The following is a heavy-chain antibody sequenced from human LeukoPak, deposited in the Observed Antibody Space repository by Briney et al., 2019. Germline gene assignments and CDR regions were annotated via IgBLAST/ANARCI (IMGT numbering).Heavy chain of an antibody. D-gene: IGHD5-18*01. Sequence: ASETLSLTCTVSSASITSSPYFWGWIRQSPGKGLEWIGSISYSGTTYYNPSLKSRVAISVDTSKNQFSLKLSSVTAADTAVYYCARAYEEWSLEGGYSYNLDYWGQGTLVTVSS. CDR1: SASITSSPYF. J-gene: IGHJ4*02. CDR3: ARAYEEWSLEGGYSYNLDY. CDR2: ISYSGTT. V-gene: IGHV4-39*07.